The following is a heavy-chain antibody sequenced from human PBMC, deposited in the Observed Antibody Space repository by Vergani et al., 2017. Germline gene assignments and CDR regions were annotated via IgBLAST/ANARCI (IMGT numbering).Heavy chain of an antibody. CDR1: GFTFSSYA. CDR3: AKCLRDHRRPFDP. J-gene: IGHJ5*02. D-gene: IGHD3-16*01. V-gene: IGHV3-23*01. Sequence: EVQLLESGGGLVQPGGSLRLSCAASGFTFSSYAMSWVRQAPGKGLEWDSAISGSGGSTYYADSVKGRFTISRDNAKNTMYLQMNSLRAEDTAVYYCAKCLRDHRRPFDPWGQGTLVTVSS. CDR2: ISGSGGST.